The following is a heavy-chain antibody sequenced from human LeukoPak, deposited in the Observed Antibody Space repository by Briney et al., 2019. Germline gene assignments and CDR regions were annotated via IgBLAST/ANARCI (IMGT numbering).Heavy chain of an antibody. D-gene: IGHD1-26*01. V-gene: IGHV3-48*01. Sequence: GGSLRLSCAASGFTFSSYSMTWVRQAPGKGLEWVSYISSSSSTIYYADSVKGRFTISRDNAKNSLYLQMNSLRAEDTAVYYCAKDGVGATKEDAFDIWGQGTMVTVSS. CDR2: ISSSSSTI. J-gene: IGHJ3*02. CDR1: GFTFSSYS. CDR3: AKDGVGATKEDAFDI.